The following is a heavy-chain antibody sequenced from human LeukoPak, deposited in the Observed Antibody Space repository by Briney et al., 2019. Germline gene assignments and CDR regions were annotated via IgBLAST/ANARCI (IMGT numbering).Heavy chain of an antibody. Sequence: PSETLSLTCTVSGGSFSSYYWSWIRHPAGKGREGMGRIYTRGGTTYNPSLKSRVTMSVDTSKNQFSRKLSSVTAADTAVYCCARDSGTTGEVKFDPWGQGTLVTVSS. CDR2: IYTRGGT. J-gene: IGHJ5*02. CDR1: GGSFSSYY. V-gene: IGHV4-4*07. D-gene: IGHD3-10*01. CDR3: ARDSGTTGEVKFDP.